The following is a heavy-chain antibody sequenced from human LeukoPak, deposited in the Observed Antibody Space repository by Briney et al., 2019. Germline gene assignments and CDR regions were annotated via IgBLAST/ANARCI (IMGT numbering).Heavy chain of an antibody. V-gene: IGHV1-3*03. D-gene: IGHD1-26*01. Sequence: ASVKVSCKASGYTFTSYYMHWVRQAPGQGLEWMGWINAGNGNTKYSQEFQGRVTITRDTSASTAYMELSSLRSEDVAVYYCAIGSGSYGPLDYWGQGTLVTVSS. CDR3: AIGSGSYGPLDY. CDR2: INAGNGNT. J-gene: IGHJ4*02. CDR1: GYTFTSYY.